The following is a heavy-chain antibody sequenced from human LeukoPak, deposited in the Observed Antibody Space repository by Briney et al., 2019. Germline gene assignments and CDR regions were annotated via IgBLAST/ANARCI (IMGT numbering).Heavy chain of an antibody. Sequence: ASVKVSCKASGYTFTSYDINWMRQAPGQGLEWMGWISTQSGNTNYAQKVQGRLTLTTDRSTSTAYMELSRLRSDDTAVYYCARSYSGGWYYFDYWGQGTLVTVSS. J-gene: IGHJ4*02. CDR2: ISTQSGNT. D-gene: IGHD6-19*01. CDR1: GYTFTSYD. CDR3: ARSYSGGWYYFDY. V-gene: IGHV1-18*01.